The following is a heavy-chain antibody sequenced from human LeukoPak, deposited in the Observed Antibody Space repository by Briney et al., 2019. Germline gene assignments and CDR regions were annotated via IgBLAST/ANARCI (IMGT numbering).Heavy chain of an antibody. CDR3: ARGDGYSSSWYHGDAFDI. J-gene: IGHJ3*02. Sequence: GGSLRLSCAASGFTLSSYWMHWVRQAPGKGLVWVSRINSDGSSTSYADSVKGRFTISRDNAKNTLYLQMNSLRAEDTAVYYCARGDGYSSSWYHGDAFDIWGQGTMVTVSS. V-gene: IGHV3-74*01. D-gene: IGHD6-13*01. CDR1: GFTLSSYW. CDR2: INSDGSST.